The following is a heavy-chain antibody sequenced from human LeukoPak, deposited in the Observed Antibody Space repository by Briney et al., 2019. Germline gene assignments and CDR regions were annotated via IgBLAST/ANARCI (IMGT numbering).Heavy chain of an antibody. Sequence: ASVKVSCKVSGFAFTSYGISWVRQAPGQGLEWMGWISSYNGNTNYAQKLLGRATMSTDTSTGTAYMELRSLRSDDTAVYYCARLVAVARRDAFDIWGQGTMVTVSS. D-gene: IGHD6-19*01. J-gene: IGHJ3*02. V-gene: IGHV1-18*01. CDR2: ISSYNGNT. CDR1: GFAFTSYG. CDR3: ARLVAVARRDAFDI.